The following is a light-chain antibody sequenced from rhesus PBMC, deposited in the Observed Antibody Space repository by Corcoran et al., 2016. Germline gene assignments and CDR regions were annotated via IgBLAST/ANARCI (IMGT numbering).Light chain of an antibody. Sequence: DIQMTQSPSSLSASVGDTVTITCRASQGISSWLAWYQQKPGKDPKLLINKASSLQSGVPSRFSGRGAGIDVTLTSSSLQSEDFATYYCHKESSRQLTFGGGTKVEFK. V-gene: IGKV1-22*01. J-gene: IGKJ4*01. CDR3: HKESSRQLT. CDR2: KAS. CDR1: QGISSW.